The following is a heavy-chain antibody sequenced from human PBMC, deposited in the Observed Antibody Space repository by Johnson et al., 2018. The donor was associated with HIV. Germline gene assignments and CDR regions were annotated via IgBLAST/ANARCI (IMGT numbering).Heavy chain of an antibody. Sequence: QVQLVESGGGLVQPGRSLRLSCAASGFTFSSYGMHWVRQAPGKGLEWVSLIWYDGSSKYYADSVKGRFTISRDNSKNALYLQMNSLRAEDTAVYYCAKVVRASTSWLDDALDIWGQGTMVTVSS. J-gene: IGHJ3*02. CDR1: GFTFSSYG. D-gene: IGHD6-13*01. CDR2: IWYDGSSK. V-gene: IGHV3-33*06. CDR3: AKVVRASTSWLDDALDI.